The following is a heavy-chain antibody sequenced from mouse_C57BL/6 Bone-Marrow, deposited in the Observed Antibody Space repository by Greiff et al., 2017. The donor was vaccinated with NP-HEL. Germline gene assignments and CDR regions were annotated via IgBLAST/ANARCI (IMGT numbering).Heavy chain of an antibody. CDR2: IDPNSGGT. D-gene: IGHD1-1*01. CDR1: GYTFTSYW. J-gene: IGHJ1*03. Sequence: QQSCKASGYTFTSYWMHWVKQRPGRGLEWIGRIDPNSGGTKYNEKFKSKATLTVDKPSSTAYMQLSSLTSEDSAVYYCAAYYYGSSSYWYFDVWGTGTTVTVSS. CDR3: AAYYYGSSSYWYFDV. V-gene: IGHV1-72*01.